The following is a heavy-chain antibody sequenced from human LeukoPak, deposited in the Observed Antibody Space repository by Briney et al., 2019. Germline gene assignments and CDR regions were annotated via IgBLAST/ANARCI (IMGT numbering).Heavy chain of an antibody. CDR1: GFTFSIAW. Sequence: PGGSLRLSCAASGFTFSIAWMSWVRQAPGKGLEWLGQIKKKSDGATTAYAAPVKGRFTISRDDSKNTLFLQMNSLRAEDTAVYYCAKDRSGSYQYYFDYWGQGTLVTVSS. V-gene: IGHV3-15*01. J-gene: IGHJ4*02. D-gene: IGHD3-10*01. CDR3: AKDRSGSYQYYFDY. CDR2: IKKKSDGATT.